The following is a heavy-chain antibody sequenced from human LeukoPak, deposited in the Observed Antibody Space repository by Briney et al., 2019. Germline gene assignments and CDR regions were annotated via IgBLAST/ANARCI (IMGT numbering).Heavy chain of an antibody. CDR1: GFTFSNYG. J-gene: IGHJ4*02. D-gene: IGHD3/OR15-3a*01. CDR3: AKEFGRGEALDY. Sequence: SGGSLRLSCVASGFTFSNYGMHWIRQPPGKGLEWIGYIYYSGSTNYNPSLKSRVTISVDTSKNQFSLKLSSVTAADTAVYYCAKEFGRGEALDYWGQGTLVTVSS. V-gene: IGHV4-59*01. CDR2: IYYSGST.